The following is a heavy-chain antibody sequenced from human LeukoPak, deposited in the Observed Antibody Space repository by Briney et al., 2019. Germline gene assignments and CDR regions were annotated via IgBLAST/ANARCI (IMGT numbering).Heavy chain of an antibody. D-gene: IGHD6-13*01. CDR1: GFTFSSYA. V-gene: IGHV3-23*01. CDR3: AKQEMQAADGTSDY. J-gene: IGHJ4*02. CDR2: ISGSGGST. Sequence: PGGSLRLSCAASGFTFSSYAMSWVRQAPGKGLEWVSAISGSGGSTYYADSVKGRLTISRDNSKNTLHLQMNSLRAGDTPVYHCAKQEMQAADGTSDYWGQGTLVTVSS.